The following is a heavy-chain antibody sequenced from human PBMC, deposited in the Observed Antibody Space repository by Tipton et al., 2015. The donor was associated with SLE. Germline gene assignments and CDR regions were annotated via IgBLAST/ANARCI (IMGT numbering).Heavy chain of an antibody. Sequence: TLSLTCTVSGDSITSYYWSWIRQPPGKGLEWIGYMYYSGSTDYNPSLKSRVTISVDTSKNQFSLKLSSVTAADTAVYYCAGVSRDAFEIWGQGTMVTVSS. CDR1: GDSITSYY. D-gene: IGHD5/OR15-5a*01. V-gene: IGHV4-59*12. J-gene: IGHJ3*02. CDR2: MYYSGST. CDR3: AGVSRDAFEI.